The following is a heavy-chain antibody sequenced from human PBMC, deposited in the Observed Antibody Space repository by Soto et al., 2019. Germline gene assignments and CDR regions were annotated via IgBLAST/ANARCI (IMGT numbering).Heavy chain of an antibody. CDR2: IYPADSDT. Sequence: GESLKISCKGSGYSFSSYWIGWVRQMPGKGLEWMGNIYPADSDTRYSPSFRGQVTLSVDKSISTAYLQWSSLRASGSVMYYCERILSGSGPLDYWGQGTQVTVSS. CDR1: GYSFSSYW. CDR3: ERILSGSGPLDY. V-gene: IGHV5-51*01. J-gene: IGHJ4*02. D-gene: IGHD6-19*01.